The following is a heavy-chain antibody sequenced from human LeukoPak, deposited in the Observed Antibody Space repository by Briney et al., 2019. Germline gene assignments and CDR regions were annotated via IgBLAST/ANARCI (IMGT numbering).Heavy chain of an antibody. CDR2: IIPIVGTA. Sequence: SVKVSCKASGGTFSSYAISWVRQAPGQGLEWMGRIIPIVGTANYAQKFQGRVTIATDESTSTAYMELSSLRSEDTAVYYCARVGSTGYSYGCFDYWGQGTLVTVSS. CDR3: ARVGSTGYSYGCFDY. D-gene: IGHD5-18*01. CDR1: GGTFSSYA. V-gene: IGHV1-69*05. J-gene: IGHJ4*02.